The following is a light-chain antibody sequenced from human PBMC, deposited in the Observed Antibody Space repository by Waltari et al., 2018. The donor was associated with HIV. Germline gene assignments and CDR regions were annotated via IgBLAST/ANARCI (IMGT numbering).Light chain of an antibody. J-gene: IGKJ3*01. CDR2: GAS. Sequence: EIVMTQSPVTLSVSPGERATLSCRASQSVDSKLAWYQQKPGQAPRLLIYGASTRAAGIPARFSGSGSGTEFTLTISSLQSEDFAVYSCQQYNTWPLTFGPGTKVDIK. CDR3: QQYNTWPLT. V-gene: IGKV3-15*01. CDR1: QSVDSK.